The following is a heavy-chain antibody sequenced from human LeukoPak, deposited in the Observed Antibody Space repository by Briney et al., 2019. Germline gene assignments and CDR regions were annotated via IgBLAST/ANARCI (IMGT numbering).Heavy chain of an antibody. Sequence: GGSLRLSCAASGFTFSSYAMSWVRQAPGKGLEWVSAISGSGGSTYYADSVKGRFPISRDNSKNTLYLQMNSLRAEDTAVYYCASQGYSSSADYWGQGTLVTVSS. CDR3: ASQGYSSSADY. V-gene: IGHV3-23*01. D-gene: IGHD6-6*01. J-gene: IGHJ4*02. CDR1: GFTFSSYA. CDR2: ISGSGGST.